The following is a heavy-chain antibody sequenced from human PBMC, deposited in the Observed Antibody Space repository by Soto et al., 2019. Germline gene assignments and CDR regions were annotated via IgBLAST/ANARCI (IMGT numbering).Heavy chain of an antibody. Sequence: PGGSLRLSCVASGFTADDYAMHWVRQAPGKGLEWVSGISSNSDTIDYADSVKGRFTISRDNANNSLFLQMNSLRPEDTALYYCAKDMKWGGMTTTHYFDSSGQGTLVTV. CDR1: GFTADDYA. J-gene: IGHJ4*02. V-gene: IGHV3-9*02. CDR3: AKDMKWGGMTTTHYFDS. D-gene: IGHD4-17*01. CDR2: ISSNSDTI.